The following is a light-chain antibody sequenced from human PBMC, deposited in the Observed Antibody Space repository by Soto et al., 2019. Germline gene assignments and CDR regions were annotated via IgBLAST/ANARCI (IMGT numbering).Light chain of an antibody. Sequence: DVVMTQSPVSLPVTLGQPASISCRSSQGLVYEDGNTYLNWFQQRPGQSPRRXSYCVSHRDSGVPDRFSGSGSGSDFTLKISRVEAEDVGLYYCLQGTHWPWTFGQGTKVDIK. CDR3: LQGTHWPWT. CDR1: QGLVYEDGNTY. CDR2: CVS. V-gene: IGKV2-30*01. J-gene: IGKJ1*01.